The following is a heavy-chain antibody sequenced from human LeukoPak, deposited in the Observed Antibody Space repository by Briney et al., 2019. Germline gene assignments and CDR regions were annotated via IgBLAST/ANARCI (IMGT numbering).Heavy chain of an antibody. CDR3: ARDPALLGYCMIVSGPVSYGMDF. D-gene: IGHD2-15*01. J-gene: IGHJ6*02. Sequence: SVKLSCKAHGPTVTNDGISWVRQAPGQGLEWMGRIIPALNIANYAQNFQGRVTITGDKSINTAYMELSSLISDDTAVYYCARDPALLGYCMIVSGPVSYGMDFWGQGTTVTV. CDR1: GPTVTNDG. V-gene: IGHV1-69*04. CDR2: IIPALNIA.